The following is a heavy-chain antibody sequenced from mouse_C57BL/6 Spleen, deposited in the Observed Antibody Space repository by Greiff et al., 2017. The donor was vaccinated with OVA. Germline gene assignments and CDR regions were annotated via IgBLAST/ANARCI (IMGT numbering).Heavy chain of an antibody. J-gene: IGHJ4*01. V-gene: IGHV1-64*01. D-gene: IGHD2-5*01. CDR2: IHPNSGST. CDR1: GYTFTSYW. CDR3: ARYYSKGDYYAMDY. Sequence: VQLQQPGAELVKPGASVKLSCKASGYTFTSYWMHWVKQRPGQGLEWIGMIHPNSGSTNYNEKFKSKATLTVDKSSSTAYMQLSSLTSEDSAVYYCARYYSKGDYYAMDYWGQGTSVTVSS.